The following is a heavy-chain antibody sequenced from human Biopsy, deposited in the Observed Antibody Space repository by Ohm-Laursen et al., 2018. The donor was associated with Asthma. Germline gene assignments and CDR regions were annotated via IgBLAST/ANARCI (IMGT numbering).Heavy chain of an antibody. V-gene: IGHV1-3*04. CDR3: ARTYYDFLTGQVKDVFGV. CDR1: GYNFISFA. J-gene: IGHJ3*01. Sequence: SVTVSCKASGYNFISFAIHCVRQAPGQRIEWMGWVNTGNGDTKYSQKFQGRVTITRYTSASTAYMELRSLRSEDTATYYCARTYYDFLTGQVKDVFGVWGQGTMVTVSS. CDR2: VNTGNGDT. D-gene: IGHD3-9*01.